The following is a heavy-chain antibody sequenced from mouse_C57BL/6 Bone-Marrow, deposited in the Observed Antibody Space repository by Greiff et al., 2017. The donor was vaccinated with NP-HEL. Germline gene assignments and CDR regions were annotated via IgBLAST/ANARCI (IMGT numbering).Heavy chain of an antibody. CDR3: ARYSNYVAMDY. V-gene: IGHV2-2*01. CDR2: IWRGGST. D-gene: IGHD2-5*01. Sequence: QVQLQQSGPGLVQPSQSLSITCPVSGFSLTSYGVHWVRQSPGKGLEWLGVIWRGGSTAYNAAFISRLSISKDNAKSQVFFKMNSRQADDTAIYYCARYSNYVAMDYWGQGTSVTVSS. CDR1: GFSLTSYG. J-gene: IGHJ4*01.